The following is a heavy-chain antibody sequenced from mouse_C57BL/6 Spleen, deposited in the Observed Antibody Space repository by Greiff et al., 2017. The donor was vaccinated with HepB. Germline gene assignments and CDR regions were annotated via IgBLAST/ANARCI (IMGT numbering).Heavy chain of an antibody. CDR2: INPNNGGT. D-gene: IGHD2-4*01. Sequence: EVQLQQSGPELVKPGASVKISCKASGYTFTDYYMNWVKQSHGESLEWIGDINPNNGGTSYNQKFKGKATLTVDKSSSTAYMELRSLTSEDSAVYYCARGGLRRGSYYVDYWGQGTTLTVSA. CDR1: GYTFTDYY. CDR3: ARGGLRRGSYYVDY. J-gene: IGHJ2*01. V-gene: IGHV1-26*01.